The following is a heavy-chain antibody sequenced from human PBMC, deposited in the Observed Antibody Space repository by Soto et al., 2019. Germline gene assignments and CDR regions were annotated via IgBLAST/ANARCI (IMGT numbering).Heavy chain of an antibody. CDR2: ISASGGNI. CDR1: GLIFSDYA. D-gene: IGHD3-16*01. CDR3: AKVAGGLGYFDL. J-gene: IGHJ2*01. V-gene: IGHV3-23*01. Sequence: LRLSCVASGLIFSDYAMTWVRQAPWKGLEWVATISASGGNIEYTDSLKGRFTISRDNSKNTLYLQLNGLTADDTAVHYCAKVAGGLGYFDLWGRGTLVTVSS.